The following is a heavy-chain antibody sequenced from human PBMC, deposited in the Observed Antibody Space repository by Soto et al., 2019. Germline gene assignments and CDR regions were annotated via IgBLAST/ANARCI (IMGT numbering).Heavy chain of an antibody. CDR3: ASKYYDKSFYYFDY. J-gene: IGHJ4*02. D-gene: IGHD3-22*01. CDR2: IYNGGIP. CDR1: GGSVSGQY. Sequence: SDTLSLTCTVSGGSVSGQYWRWIRQPAGKGLEWIGRIYNGGIPLIHPSLESRVALSLDTSKNQFSLTLSSVTAADTATYYCASKYYDKSFYYFDYWARGT. V-gene: IGHV4-4*07.